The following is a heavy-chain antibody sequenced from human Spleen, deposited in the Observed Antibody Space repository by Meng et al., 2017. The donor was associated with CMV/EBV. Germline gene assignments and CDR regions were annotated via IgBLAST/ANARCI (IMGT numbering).Heavy chain of an antibody. CDR3: AELKLTDYYGMDV. V-gene: IGHV3-21*01. J-gene: IGHJ6*02. CDR1: GFTFSPYT. Sequence: GESLKISCAASGFTFSPYTMNWVRQAPGKGLEWVSSISGSSGNMYYADSVKGRFTISRDNAKNSLYLQMNSLRAEDTAVYYCAELKLTDYYGMDVWGQGTTVTVSS. CDR2: ISGSSGNM. D-gene: IGHD1-26*01.